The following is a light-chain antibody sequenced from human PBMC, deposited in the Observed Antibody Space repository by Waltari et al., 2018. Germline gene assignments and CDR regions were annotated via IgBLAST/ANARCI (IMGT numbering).Light chain of an antibody. J-gene: IGKJ1*01. CDR3: QHGYGTPWT. Sequence: DIQMTQSPSSLSASVGDRVTITCRASENVNNYLNWYQQEPGKAPKLLINKASTLQSGVPSRFSGSGSGTDYTFTISSLQSEDGATYYCQHGYGTPWTFGQGTKVEIK. CDR2: KAS. CDR1: ENVNNY. V-gene: IGKV1-39*01.